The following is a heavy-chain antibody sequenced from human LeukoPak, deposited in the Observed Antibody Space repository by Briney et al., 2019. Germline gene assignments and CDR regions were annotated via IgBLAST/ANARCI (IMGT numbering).Heavy chain of an antibody. CDR2: INPSGGST. D-gene: IGHD3-22*01. J-gene: IGHJ3*02. Sequence: ASVKVSCKASGYTFTSYYMHWVRQAPGQGLEWMGIINPSGGSTSYAQKFQGRVTITRDTSTSTVYMELSSLRSEDTAVYYCARMGTEDYDSSGYPRYAFDIWGQGTMVTVSS. CDR1: GYTFTSYY. CDR3: ARMGTEDYDSSGYPRYAFDI. V-gene: IGHV1-46*01.